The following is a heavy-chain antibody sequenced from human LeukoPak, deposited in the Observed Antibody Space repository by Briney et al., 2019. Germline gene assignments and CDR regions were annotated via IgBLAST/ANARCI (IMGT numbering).Heavy chain of an antibody. Sequence: SETLSPTCTVSGGSISSSSYYWGWIRHPPGKGLEWIGSIYYSGSTYYNPSLKSRVSISVDTSKNQFSLKLSSVTAADTAVYYCARRGYYGSGSYYKPPKALDYWGQGTLVTVSS. J-gene: IGHJ4*02. CDR2: IYYSGST. CDR1: GGSISSSSYY. V-gene: IGHV4-39*07. CDR3: ARRGYYGSGSYYKPPKALDY. D-gene: IGHD3-10*01.